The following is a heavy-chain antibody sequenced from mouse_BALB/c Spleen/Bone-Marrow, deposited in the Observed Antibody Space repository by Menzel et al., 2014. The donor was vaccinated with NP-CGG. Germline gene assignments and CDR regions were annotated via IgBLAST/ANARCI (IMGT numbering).Heavy chain of an antibody. J-gene: IGHJ4*01. CDR1: GYTFSSYW. V-gene: IGHV1-9*01. D-gene: IGHD2-14*01. CDR2: ILPGNGST. CDR3: ARSKVLHAMDY. Sequence: QVHVKQSGAELMKPGASVKISCKATGYTFSSYWIEWVKQRPGHGLEWIGEILPGNGSTNYNEKFKGKATFTAETSSNTAYMQLSSLTSEDSAVYYCARSKVLHAMDYWGQGTSVTVSS.